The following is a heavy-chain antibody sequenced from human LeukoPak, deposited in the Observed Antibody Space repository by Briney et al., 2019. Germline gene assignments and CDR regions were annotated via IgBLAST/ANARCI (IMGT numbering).Heavy chain of an antibody. V-gene: IGHV4-30-2*01. CDR1: GGSISSGGYY. D-gene: IGHD2/OR15-2a*01. J-gene: IGHJ4*02. CDR2: IYHSGST. CDR3: AGINSPTRAGVY. Sequence: PSETLSLTCTVSGGSISSGGYYWSWIRQPPGKGLEWIGYIYHSGSTYYNPSLKSRVTISVDRSKNQFSLKLSSVTAADTAVYYCAGINSPTRAGVYWGQGTLVTVSS.